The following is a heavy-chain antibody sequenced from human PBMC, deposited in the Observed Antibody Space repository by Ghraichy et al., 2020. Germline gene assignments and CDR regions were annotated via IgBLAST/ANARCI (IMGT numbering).Heavy chain of an antibody. V-gene: IGHV5-51*01. CDR2: VYVGDSET. Sequence: GESLNISCQGSGYRLSDYWIAWLRQMPGKGLEWMGTVYVGDSETKYSPSFQGQVTISADKSISAAYLQWSSLKASDTAMYYCARLRNYLDNSNPSTYFDYWGQGTLVTVSS. J-gene: IGHJ4*02. D-gene: IGHD3-22*01. CDR1: GYRLSDYW. CDR3: ARLRNYLDNSNPSTYFDY.